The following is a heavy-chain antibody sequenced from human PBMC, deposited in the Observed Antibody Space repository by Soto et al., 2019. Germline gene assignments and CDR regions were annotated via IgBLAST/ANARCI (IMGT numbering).Heavy chain of an antibody. CDR1: GFTFSSYS. V-gene: IGHV3-21*01. CDR2: ISSSSSYI. CDR3: ARDRQLGQRSFDY. Sequence: EVQLVESGGGLVKPGGSPRLSCAASGFTFSSYSMNWVRQAPGKGLEWVSSISSSSSYIYYADSVKGRFTISRDNAKNSLYLQMNSLRAEDTAVYYCARDRQLGQRSFDYWGQGTLVTVSS. D-gene: IGHD6-6*01. J-gene: IGHJ4*02.